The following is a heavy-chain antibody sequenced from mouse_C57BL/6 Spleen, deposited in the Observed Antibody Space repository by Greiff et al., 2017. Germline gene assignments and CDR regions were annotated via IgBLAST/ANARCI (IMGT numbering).Heavy chain of an antibody. D-gene: IGHD2-3*01. CDR2: ISYDGSN. CDR1: GYSITSGYY. Sequence: EVKLQESGPGLVKPSQSLSLTCSVTGYSITSGYYWNWIRQFPGNKLEWMGYISYDGSNNYNPSLKNRISITRDTSKNQFFLKLNSVTTEDTATYYCARDGGYDGYYFAGFAYWGQGTLVTVSA. J-gene: IGHJ3*01. CDR3: ARDGGYDGYYFAGFAY. V-gene: IGHV3-6*01.